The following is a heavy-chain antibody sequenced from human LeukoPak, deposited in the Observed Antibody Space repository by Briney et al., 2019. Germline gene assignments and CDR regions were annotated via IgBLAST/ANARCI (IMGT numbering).Heavy chain of an antibody. CDR1: GDSITSTNW. V-gene: IGHV4-4*02. D-gene: IGHD6-19*01. CDR3: ARGGNSAWYFDY. Sequence: SGTLSLTCAVSGDSITSTNWWTWVRQPPGKGLEWIGEIYHSGSTNYNPSLKSRVTISLDRSRYQFPLRLNSVTAADTAVYYCARGGNSAWYFDYWGQGTLVTVSS. CDR2: IYHSGST. J-gene: IGHJ4*02.